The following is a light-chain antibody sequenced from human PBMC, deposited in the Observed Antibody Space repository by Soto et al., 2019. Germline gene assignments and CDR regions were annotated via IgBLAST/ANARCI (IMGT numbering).Light chain of an antibody. CDR2: EDN. CDR3: CAFVRSNALL. V-gene: IGLV2-23*01. Sequence: QSALTQPASVSGSPGQSITISCPGTSSDVGSYNLVSWYQHHPGKAPKFIIYEDNKRPSGVSNRFSGSKSGNTASLTISGLQAEDEADYYCCAFVRSNALLFGGGTKLTVL. CDR1: SSDVGSYNL. J-gene: IGLJ2*01.